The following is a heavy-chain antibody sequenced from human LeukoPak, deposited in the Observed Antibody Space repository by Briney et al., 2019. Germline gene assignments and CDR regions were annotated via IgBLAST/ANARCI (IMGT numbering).Heavy chain of an antibody. CDR1: GFTFSSHA. D-gene: IGHD6-13*01. J-gene: IGHJ4*02. CDR2: ISGSSSST. V-gene: IGHV3-23*01. CDR3: ARDEYSIVSAGTSFDS. Sequence: PGGSLRLSCAASGFTFSSHAMSWVRQAPGKGLEWVSAISGSSSSTYYADSVKGRFTISRDNSKNTLYLQTNSLRAEDTAVYYCARDEYSIVSAGTSFDSWGPGTLVTVSS.